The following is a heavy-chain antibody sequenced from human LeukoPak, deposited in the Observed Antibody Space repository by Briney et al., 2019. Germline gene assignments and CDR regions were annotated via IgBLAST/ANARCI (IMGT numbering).Heavy chain of an antibody. D-gene: IGHD6-25*01. CDR2: IIPIFGTA. Sequence: ASVKVSCKASGGTFISYAISWVRQAPGQGLEWMGGIIPIFGTANYAQKFQGRVTITADESTSAAYMELSSLRSEDTAVYYCARGEADYYYYYYMDVWGKGTTVTVSS. J-gene: IGHJ6*03. V-gene: IGHV1-69*13. CDR3: ARGEADYYYYYYMDV. CDR1: GGTFISYA.